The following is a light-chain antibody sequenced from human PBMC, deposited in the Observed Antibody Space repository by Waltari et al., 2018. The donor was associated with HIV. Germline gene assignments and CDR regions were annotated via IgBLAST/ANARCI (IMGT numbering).Light chain of an antibody. CDR2: GNT. Sequence: QSVLTQPPSVSGAPGQRVIISCTGSSSNIGTGYDVHWYQHLPGTAPKLLIYGNTNRPSGVPDRFSGSKSGTSASLAITGLQSEDEADYYCQSYDSSLSVVFGGGTKLTVL. J-gene: IGLJ2*01. CDR3: QSYDSSLSVV. CDR1: SSNIGTGYD. V-gene: IGLV1-40*01.